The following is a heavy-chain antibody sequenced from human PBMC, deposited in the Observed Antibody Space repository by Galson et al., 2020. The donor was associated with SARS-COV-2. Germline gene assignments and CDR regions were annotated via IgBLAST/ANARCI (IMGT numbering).Heavy chain of an antibody. Sequence: TGGSLRLSCAAFGFTFSSYWMTWVRQAPGKGLEWVANIKQDGSEKYYVDSVKGRFTISRDNAKNSLYLQMDSLRADDTAVYYCAGPSSGYDWGGAFDIWGQGTIVTVSS. CDR2: IKQDGSEK. V-gene: IGHV3-7*01. CDR1: GFTFSSYW. CDR3: AGPSSGYDWGGAFDI. D-gene: IGHD5-12*01. J-gene: IGHJ3*02.